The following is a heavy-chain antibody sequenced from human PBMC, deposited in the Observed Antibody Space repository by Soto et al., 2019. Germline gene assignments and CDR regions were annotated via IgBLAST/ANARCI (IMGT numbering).Heavy chain of an antibody. Sequence: ESGGGVVQPGRSLRLSCAASGFTFSSYGMHWVRQAPGKGLEWVAVISYDGSNKYYADSVKGRFTISRDNSKNTLYLQMNSLRAEDTAVYYCAKAYDYVWGSRPYGMDVWGQGTTVTVSS. CDR2: ISYDGSNK. D-gene: IGHD3-16*01. V-gene: IGHV3-30*18. CDR1: GFTFSSYG. CDR3: AKAYDYVWGSRPYGMDV. J-gene: IGHJ6*02.